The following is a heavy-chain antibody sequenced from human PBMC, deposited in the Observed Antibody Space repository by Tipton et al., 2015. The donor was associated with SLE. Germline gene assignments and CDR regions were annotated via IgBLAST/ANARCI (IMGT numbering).Heavy chain of an antibody. V-gene: IGHV3-23*01. Sequence: SLRLSCVVSGITFSKYALSWGRQAPGKGLEWVSAISGSTGNTYYRDSVQGRFTISRDNSKNTLYLQMDFLRADDTAVYYCALSSWYAYWGQGTLVTVSS. CDR2: ISGSTGNT. CDR3: ALSSWYAY. J-gene: IGHJ4*02. CDR1: GITFSKYA. D-gene: IGHD6-13*01.